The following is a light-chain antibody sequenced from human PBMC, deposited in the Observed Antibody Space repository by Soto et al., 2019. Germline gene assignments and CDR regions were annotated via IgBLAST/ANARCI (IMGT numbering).Light chain of an antibody. J-gene: IGKJ5*01. V-gene: IGKV1-9*01. CDR2: AAS. CDR3: QQLNSYPLAII. CDR1: QGISSY. Sequence: DIQLTQSPSFLSASVGDRVTITCRASQGISSYLAWYQQKTGKAPKLLIYAASTLQSGVPSRFGGSGSGTEFTLTSSSLQPEEFATYYCQQLNSYPLAIIFGPGTRRQI.